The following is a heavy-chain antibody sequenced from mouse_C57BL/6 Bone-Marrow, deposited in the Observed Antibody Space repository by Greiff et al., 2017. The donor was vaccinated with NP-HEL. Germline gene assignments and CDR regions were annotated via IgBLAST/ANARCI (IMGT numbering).Heavy chain of an antibody. CDR2: INPNNGGT. D-gene: IGHD3-2*02. J-gene: IGHJ4*01. Sequence: EVQLQQSGPELVKPGASVKISCKASGYTFTDYYMNWVKQSHGKSLEWIGDINPNNGGTSYNQKFKGKATLTVDKSSSTAYMELRSLTSEDSAVYYCARKGRLLGAMDYWGQGTSVTVSS. V-gene: IGHV1-26*01. CDR3: ARKGRLLGAMDY. CDR1: GYTFTDYY.